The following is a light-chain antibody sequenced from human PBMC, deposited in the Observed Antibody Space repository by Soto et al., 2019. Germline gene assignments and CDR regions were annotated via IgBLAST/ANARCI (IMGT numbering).Light chain of an antibody. Sequence: QSALTQPASVSGSPGQSINISCTGTSSDVGSYILVSWYQQHPGKAPKLMIYEGSKRPSVVSNRFSGSKSDNTASLTISGLQAEDEADDYCCSYAGSRTWVFGGGTKLTVL. V-gene: IGLV2-23*01. CDR3: CSYAGSRTWV. CDR1: SSDVGSYIL. CDR2: EGS. J-gene: IGLJ3*02.